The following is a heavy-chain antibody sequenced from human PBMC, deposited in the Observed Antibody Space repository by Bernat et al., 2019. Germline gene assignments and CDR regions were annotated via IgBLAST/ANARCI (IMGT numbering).Heavy chain of an antibody. Sequence: QVQLQQWGAGLLKPSETLSLTCAVYGGSFSGYYWSWIRQPPGKGLEWIGEINHSGSTNYNPSLKSRVTISVDTSKNQFYLTLGSVTAADTAVYYCARFPYGDRYGVIDYWGQGTLVTVSS. CDR2: INHSGST. J-gene: IGHJ4*02. V-gene: IGHV4-34*01. CDR1: GGSFSGYY. D-gene: IGHD4-17*01. CDR3: ARFPYGDRYGVIDY.